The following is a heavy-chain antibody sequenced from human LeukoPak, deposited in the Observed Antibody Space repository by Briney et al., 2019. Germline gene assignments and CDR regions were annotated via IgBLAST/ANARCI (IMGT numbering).Heavy chain of an antibody. D-gene: IGHD6-13*01. CDR3: ARGDSSSPSNAFDI. CDR2: ISPSGSSK. CDR1: GYGFTIYY. Sequence: ASVNLSRKASGYGFTIYYIHWDRHRRGQGLGRKGRISPSGSSKSHAQKFQGRVTMPMDTSTATVSMELSRLRSDDTAVYYSARGDSSSPSNAFDIWGQGTMVTVSS. V-gene: IGHV1-46*01. J-gene: IGHJ3*02.